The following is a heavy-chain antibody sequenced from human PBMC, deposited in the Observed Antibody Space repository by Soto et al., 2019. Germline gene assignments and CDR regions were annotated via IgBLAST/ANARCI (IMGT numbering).Heavy chain of an antibody. J-gene: IGHJ4*01. V-gene: IGHV3-30-3*01. D-gene: IGHD6-19*01. Sequence: QVQLVESGGDVVQPGRSLRLSCVASGFSFSTYAMHWVRQAPGRGLEWVAVMSYDGTIKNYADSVKGRFTISRDNSKNTLFLQMDGLRPDDTAVYYCARQQLLGYWGHGTLVTVSS. CDR1: GFSFSTYA. CDR2: MSYDGTIK. CDR3: ARQQLLGY.